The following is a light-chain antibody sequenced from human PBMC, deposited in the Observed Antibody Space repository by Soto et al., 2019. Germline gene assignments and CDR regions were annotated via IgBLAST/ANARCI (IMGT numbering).Light chain of an antibody. V-gene: IGLV2-8*02. Sequence: QSALTQPPSASRSPGQSVTISCTGTSSDVGNSNFISWYQHYPGKAPKLMIYEVTKRPSGVPDRFSGSKSGNIVSLTVSGLQGEDEANYYCSSYADFNNVLFGGGTKLTVL. CDR1: SSDVGNSNF. J-gene: IGLJ3*02. CDR3: SSYADFNNVL. CDR2: EVT.